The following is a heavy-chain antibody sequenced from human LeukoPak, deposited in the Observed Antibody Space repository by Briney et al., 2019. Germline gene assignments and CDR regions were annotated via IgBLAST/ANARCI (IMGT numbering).Heavy chain of an antibody. CDR3: ARTQWSDAFDI. J-gene: IGHJ3*02. D-gene: IGHD6-19*01. CDR2: IKQDGSER. V-gene: IGHV3-7*01. CDR1: GFTFSSYW. Sequence: GGSLRLSCAASGFTFSSYWMSWVRQAPGKGLEWVANIKQDGSERYYVDSVKGRFTISRDNAKNSLYLQMNSLRAEDTAVYYCARTQWSDAFDIWGQGTMVTVSS.